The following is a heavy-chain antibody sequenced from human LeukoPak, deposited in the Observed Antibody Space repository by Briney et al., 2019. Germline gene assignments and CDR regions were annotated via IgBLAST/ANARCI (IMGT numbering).Heavy chain of an antibody. CDR2: INHSGST. Sequence: PSETLSLTCAVYGGSFSGYYWSWIRQPPGKGLEWIGEINHSGSTYYNPSLKSRVTISVDTSKNQFSLKLSSVTAADTAVYYCAYDSSGYYSLIYWGQGTLVTVSS. V-gene: IGHV4-34*01. CDR1: GGSFSGYY. J-gene: IGHJ4*02. D-gene: IGHD3-22*01. CDR3: AYDSSGYYSLIY.